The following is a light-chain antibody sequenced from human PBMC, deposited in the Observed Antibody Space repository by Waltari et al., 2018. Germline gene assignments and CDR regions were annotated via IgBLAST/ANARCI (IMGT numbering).Light chain of an antibody. Sequence: HSALTQPASVSGSPGQTITISCTAVNSNVDILHLFSWYQHHPARNPRLLIYEISQRHAAIFNRFAGSNSGTTASVTITGLQPEDEADYFCCSFARDGIEIFGSGTHVSVL. CDR1: NSNVDILHL. CDR3: CSFARDGIEI. J-gene: IGLJ1*01. V-gene: IGLV2-23*02. CDR2: EIS.